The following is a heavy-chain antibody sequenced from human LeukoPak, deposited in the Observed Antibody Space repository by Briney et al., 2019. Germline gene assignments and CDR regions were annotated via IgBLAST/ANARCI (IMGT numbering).Heavy chain of an antibody. D-gene: IGHD5-12*01. J-gene: IGHJ4*02. V-gene: IGHV3-33*06. CDR2: IWYDGSNK. CDR1: GFTFSSYG. Sequence: PGRSLRLSCAASGFTFSSYGMHWVRQAPGKGLEWVAVIWYDGSNKYYADSVKGRFTISRDNSKNPLYLQMNSLRAEDTAVYSCAKHSGYDLFDYWGQGTLVTVSS. CDR3: AKHSGYDLFDY.